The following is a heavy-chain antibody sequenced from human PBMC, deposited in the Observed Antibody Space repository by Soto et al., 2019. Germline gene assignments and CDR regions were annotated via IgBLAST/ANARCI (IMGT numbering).Heavy chain of an antibody. Sequence: ASVKVSCKTSGYTFTGYHIHWVRQAPGQGLEWMGWINTNTGDTNYAQKFQGWVTMTRDTSINTAYVRLSRLTSDDTAVYYCARWVGASNWFDPWGQGTLVTVSS. CDR3: ARWVGASNWFDP. CDR2: INTNTGDT. J-gene: IGHJ5*02. CDR1: GYTFTGYH. V-gene: IGHV1-2*04. D-gene: IGHD1-26*01.